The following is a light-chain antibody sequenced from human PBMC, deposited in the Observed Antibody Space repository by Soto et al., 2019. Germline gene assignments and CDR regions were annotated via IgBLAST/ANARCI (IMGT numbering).Light chain of an antibody. CDR3: NSYTSSRTYV. V-gene: IGLV2-14*03. J-gene: IGLJ1*01. CDR1: SSVVGGFNY. CDR2: DVT. Sequence: QSVLTPPAPVSGSPGQSITISCTGTSSVVGGFNYVSWYQQHPGKAPKLMIYDVTNRPSGVSYRFSGSKSGNTASLTISGLQAEDEADYYCNSYTSSRTYVFGTGTKVTVL.